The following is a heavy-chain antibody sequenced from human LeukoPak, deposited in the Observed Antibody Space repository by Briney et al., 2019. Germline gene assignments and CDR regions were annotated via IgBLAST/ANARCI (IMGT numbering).Heavy chain of an antibody. Sequence: PGGSLRLSCAASGFTFSSYAMSWIRQPPGKGLEWIGYIYYSGSTNYNPSLKSRVTISVDTSKNQFSLKLSSVTAADTAVYYCARASHLYSKKGDWFDPWGQGTLVTVSS. V-gene: IGHV4-59*01. CDR1: GFTFSSYA. D-gene: IGHD4-11*01. J-gene: IGHJ5*02. CDR2: IYYSGST. CDR3: ARASHLYSKKGDWFDP.